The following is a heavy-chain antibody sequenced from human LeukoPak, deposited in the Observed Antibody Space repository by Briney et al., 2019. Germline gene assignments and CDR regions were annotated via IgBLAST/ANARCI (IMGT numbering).Heavy chain of an antibody. V-gene: IGHV1-24*01. CDR2: FDPEDGET. CDR1: GYTFTSYG. D-gene: IGHD3-16*01. CDR3: AREEGGAFDI. Sequence: GASVKVSCKASGYTFTSYGISWVRQAPGQGLEWMGGFDPEDGETIYAQKFQGRVTMTEDTSTDTAYMELSSLRSEDTAVYYCAREEGGAFDIWGQGTMVTVSS. J-gene: IGHJ3*02.